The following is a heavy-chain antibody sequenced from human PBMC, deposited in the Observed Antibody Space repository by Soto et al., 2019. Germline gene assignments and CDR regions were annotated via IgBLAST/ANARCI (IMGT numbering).Heavy chain of an antibody. Sequence: EVQLLESGGGLVQPGGSLRLSCAASGFTFSNFAMNWVRQAPGKGLEWVSAISGSGGSTYYAASVKDPFTISRDNSKNTLYRQMNCVRAEDRAVYYCAKDQVVGTRCAFDIWGQGTMVTVSS. D-gene: IGHD1-26*01. CDR1: GFTFSNFA. J-gene: IGHJ3*02. V-gene: IGHV3-23*01. CDR2: ISGSGGST. CDR3: AKDQVVGTRCAFDI.